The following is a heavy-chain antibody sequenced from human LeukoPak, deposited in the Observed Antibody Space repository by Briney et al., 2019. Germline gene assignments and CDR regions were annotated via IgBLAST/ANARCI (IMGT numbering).Heavy chain of an antibody. Sequence: PSETLSLTCTVSGGSISSGGYYWSWIRQHPGKGLEWIGYIYYSGSTYYNPSLKSRVTISVDTSKNQFSLKLSSVTAADTAVYYCARTTVTQAPPAHFDYWGQGTLVTVSS. D-gene: IGHD4-17*01. J-gene: IGHJ4*02. CDR2: IYYSGST. CDR3: ARTTVTQAPPAHFDY. CDR1: GGSISSGGYY. V-gene: IGHV4-31*03.